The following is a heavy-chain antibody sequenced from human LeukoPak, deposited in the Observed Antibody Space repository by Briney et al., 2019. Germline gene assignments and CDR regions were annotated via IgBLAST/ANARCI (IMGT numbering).Heavy chain of an antibody. CDR1: GFTFSSYS. V-gene: IGHV3-21*01. CDR3: ARDLDDAFDV. Sequence: GGSLRLSCAASGFTFSSYSMNWVRQAPGKGLEWVSSIGSYSTYIYYVDSLKGRFTISRDNAKNSLYLQMNSLRAEDTAVYYCARDLDDAFDVWGQGTMVAVSS. J-gene: IGHJ3*01. CDR2: IGSYSTYI.